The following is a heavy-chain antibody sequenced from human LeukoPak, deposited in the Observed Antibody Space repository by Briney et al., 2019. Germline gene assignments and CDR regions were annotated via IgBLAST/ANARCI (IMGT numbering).Heavy chain of an antibody. V-gene: IGHV3-7*03. J-gene: IGHJ4*02. D-gene: IGHD2-21*01. CDR1: RFTLSNYW. Sequence: GGSLRLSCAASRFTLSNYWMSWVRQAPGKGLEWVANIKQDGSETHYVDSVKGRFTISRDNAKNSLSLQMNSLRAEDTAVYHCAKGLAYCGGDCYDSLYPFDFWGQGTLVTVSS. CDR2: IKQDGSET. CDR3: AKGLAYCGGDCYDSLYPFDF.